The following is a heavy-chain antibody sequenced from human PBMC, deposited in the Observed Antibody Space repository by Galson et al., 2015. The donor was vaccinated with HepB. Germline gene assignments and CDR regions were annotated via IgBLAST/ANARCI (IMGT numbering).Heavy chain of an antibody. D-gene: IGHD3/OR15-3a*01. CDR3: VKDGFLDANDAFDI. V-gene: IGHV3-64D*06. J-gene: IGHJ3*02. Sequence: SLRLSCAASGFTFSSYAMHWVRQAPGKGLEYVSAISSNGGSTYYADSVKGRFTISRDNSKNTLYLQMSSLRAEDTAVYYCVKDGFLDANDAFDIWGQGTMVTVSS. CDR2: ISSNGGST. CDR1: GFTFSSYA.